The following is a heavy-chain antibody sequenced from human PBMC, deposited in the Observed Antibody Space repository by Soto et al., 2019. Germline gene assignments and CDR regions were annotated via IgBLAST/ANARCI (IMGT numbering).Heavy chain of an antibody. D-gene: IGHD3-3*01. V-gene: IGHV4-39*01. CDR1: GGSISSSSYY. Sequence: LTCTVSGGSISSSSYYWGWIRQPPGKGLEWIGSIYYSGSTYYNPSLKSRVTISVDTSKNQFSLKLSSVTAADTAVYYCARHGARYDFWSGYHAFDIWGQGTMVTVSS. J-gene: IGHJ3*02. CDR2: IYYSGST. CDR3: ARHGARYDFWSGYHAFDI.